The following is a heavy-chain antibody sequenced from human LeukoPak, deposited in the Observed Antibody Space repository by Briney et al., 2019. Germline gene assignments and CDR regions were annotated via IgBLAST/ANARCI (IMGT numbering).Heavy chain of an antibody. CDR1: GFTFRSYG. Sequence: PGGSLRLSCAASGFTFRSYGMSWVRRSPGKGLEGVANIKECRGERHYVDSVSGRFTISRHNAKTSLYLQMNTLRAEDKAVYYCARGPAYCGADCYSYFVYWGQGTLVTVSS. CDR2: IKECRGER. J-gene: IGHJ4*02. D-gene: IGHD2-21*02. V-gene: IGHV3-7*04. CDR3: ARGPAYCGADCYSYFVY.